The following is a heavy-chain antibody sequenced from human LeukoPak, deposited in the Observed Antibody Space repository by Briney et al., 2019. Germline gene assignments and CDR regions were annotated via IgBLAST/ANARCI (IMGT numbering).Heavy chain of an antibody. V-gene: IGHV4-4*07. CDR2: IHNTGST. CDR3: ARESDYYGSDSYYYFDY. Sequence: SETLSLTCTVSGGSISSYYWSWIRQPAGKGREWIGRIHNTGSTNNNPSLKSRVTISVDRSKNQFSLKLSSVTAADTAVYYCARESDYYGSDSYYYFDYWGQGTLVTVSS. J-gene: IGHJ4*02. D-gene: IGHD3-10*01. CDR1: GGSISSYY.